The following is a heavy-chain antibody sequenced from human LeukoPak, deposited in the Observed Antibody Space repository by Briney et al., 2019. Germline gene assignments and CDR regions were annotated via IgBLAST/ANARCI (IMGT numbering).Heavy chain of an antibody. Sequence: SETLSLTCSVPGGSISSYYWSWIRQPLGKGLEWIGYIYYSGSTKYNPSLKSRVTISVDTSNNQFSLRLSSVTAADTAVYYCASYVAADGSHYFDYWGQGTLVTVSS. J-gene: IGHJ4*02. CDR3: ASYVAADGSHYFDY. CDR1: GGSISSYY. CDR2: IYYSGST. D-gene: IGHD6-13*01. V-gene: IGHV4-59*01.